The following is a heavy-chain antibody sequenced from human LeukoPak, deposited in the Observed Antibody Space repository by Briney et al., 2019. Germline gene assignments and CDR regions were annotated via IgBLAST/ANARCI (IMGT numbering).Heavy chain of an antibody. Sequence: GWMNPNSGNTGYAQKFQGRVTMTRNTSISTAYMELSSLRSEDTAVYYCAASGGRVTFGYWGQGTLVTVSS. J-gene: IGHJ4*02. CDR2: MNPNSGNT. CDR3: AASGGRVTFGY. V-gene: IGHV1-8*01. D-gene: IGHD3-16*01.